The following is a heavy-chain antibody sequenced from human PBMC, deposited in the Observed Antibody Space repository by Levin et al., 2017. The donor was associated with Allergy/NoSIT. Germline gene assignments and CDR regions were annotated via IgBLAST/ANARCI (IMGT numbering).Heavy chain of an antibody. V-gene: IGHV3-15*01. CDR3: TTLYCSSTSCYINYYYYMDV. CDR1: GFTFSNAW. CDR2: IKSKTDGGTT. Sequence: GESLKISCAASGFTFSNAWMSWVRQAPGKGLEWVGRIKSKTDGGTTDYAAPVKGRFTISRDDSKNTLYLQMNSLKTEDTAVYYCTTLYCSSTSCYINYYYYMDVWGKGTTVTVSS. J-gene: IGHJ6*03. D-gene: IGHD2-2*02.